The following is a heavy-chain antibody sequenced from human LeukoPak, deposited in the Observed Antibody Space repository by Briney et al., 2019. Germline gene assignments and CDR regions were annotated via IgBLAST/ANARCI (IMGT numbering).Heavy chain of an antibody. V-gene: IGHV3-30-3*01. CDR2: ISYDGSNK. D-gene: IGHD4-23*01. CDR1: GFTFSSYA. Sequence: GRSLRLSCAASGFTFSSYAMNWVRQAPGKGLGWVAVISYDGSNKYYADSVKGRFTISRDNSKNTLYLQMNGLSTEDTAVYYCASEDYSGNLNAFEIWGQGTMVVASS. CDR3: ASEDYSGNLNAFEI. J-gene: IGHJ3*02.